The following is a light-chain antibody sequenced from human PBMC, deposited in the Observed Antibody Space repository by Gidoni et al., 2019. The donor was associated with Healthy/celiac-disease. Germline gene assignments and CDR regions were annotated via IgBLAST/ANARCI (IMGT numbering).Light chain of an antibody. J-gene: IGKJ5*01. CDR2: WAS. Sequence: DIVMTQSPDSLAVSLGERATINCNSSQSLLYSSNNTNYLAWYQQKPGQPPKLLIYWASTRESGVPDRFSGSGSGTDFTLTISSLQAEDVAVYYCQQYYGTPITFGQGTRLEIK. V-gene: IGKV4-1*01. CDR3: QQYYGTPIT. CDR1: QSLLYSSNNTNY.